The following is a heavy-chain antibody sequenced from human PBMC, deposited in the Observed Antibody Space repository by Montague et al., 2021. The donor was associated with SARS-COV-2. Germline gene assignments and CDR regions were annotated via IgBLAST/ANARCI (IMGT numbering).Heavy chain of an antibody. CDR1: GVSINEYF. J-gene: IGHJ1*01. CDR2: IFFNRGP. D-gene: IGHD4-11*01. V-gene: IGHV4-59*01. CDR3: VSGRDGSYSHFHF. Sequence: SETLSLTCTVSGVSINEYFWTWIRQTPGKGLERIGYIFFNRGPIHNASLKNRVTISLDTSKSQVSLRLTSVTAADAAVYFCVSGRDGSYSHFHFWGQGALVTVSS.